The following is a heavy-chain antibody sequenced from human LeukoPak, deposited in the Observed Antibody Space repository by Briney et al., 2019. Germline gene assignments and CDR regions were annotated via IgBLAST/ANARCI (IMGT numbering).Heavy chain of an antibody. Sequence: ASVKVSCKASGYTFTGYYMHWVRQAPGQGLEWMGGIIPIFGTANYAQKFQGRVTITADESTSTAYMELSSLRSEDTAVYYCARFGDAGGAFDIWGQGTMVTVSS. CDR2: IIPIFGTA. J-gene: IGHJ3*02. D-gene: IGHD3-10*01. CDR1: GYTFTGYY. CDR3: ARFGDAGGAFDI. V-gene: IGHV1-69*13.